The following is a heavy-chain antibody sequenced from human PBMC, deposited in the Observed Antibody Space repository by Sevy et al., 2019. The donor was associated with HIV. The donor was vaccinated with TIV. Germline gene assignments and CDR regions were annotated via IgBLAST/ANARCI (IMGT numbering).Heavy chain of an antibody. CDR2: ISRKSLGT. Sequence: GGSLRLSCAASGFTFNKFAMSWVRQAPGKGLEWVSAISRKSLGTYYADPVKGRFSFSRDDSKTMLYLQMSSLRGDDTAVYYCAKEGNNSPDKFDSWGQGTLVTVSS. V-gene: IGHV3-23*01. D-gene: IGHD1-1*01. J-gene: IGHJ4*02. CDR3: AKEGNNSPDKFDS. CDR1: GFTFNKFA.